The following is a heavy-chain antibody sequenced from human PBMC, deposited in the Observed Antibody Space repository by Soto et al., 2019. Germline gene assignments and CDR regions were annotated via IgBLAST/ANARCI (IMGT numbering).Heavy chain of an antibody. CDR1: GGTFSSYA. CDR2: IIPIFGTA. J-gene: IGHJ4*02. V-gene: IGHV1-69*12. Sequence: QVQLVQSGAEVKKPGSSVKVSCKASGGTFSSYAISWVRQAPGQGLEWMGGIIPIFGTANYAQKFQGRVTIXAXVSTSTAYMALSSLRSEDTAVYYCASRDIHRSSFAYWGQGTLVTVSS. D-gene: IGHD6-6*01. CDR3: ASRDIHRSSFAY.